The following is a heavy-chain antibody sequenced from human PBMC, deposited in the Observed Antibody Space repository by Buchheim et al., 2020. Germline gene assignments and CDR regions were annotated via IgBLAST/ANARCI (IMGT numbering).Heavy chain of an antibody. Sequence: QVQLQQWGAGLLKPSETLSLTCAVYGGSFSGYYWSWIRQPPGKGLEWIGEINHSGSTNYNPSLKSRVTISVDTSKNQFSLKLSSVTAADTAVYYCARSNYYGSGSYLNFDYWGQGTL. J-gene: IGHJ4*02. CDR3: ARSNYYGSGSYLNFDY. CDR1: GGSFSGYY. CDR2: INHSGST. D-gene: IGHD3-10*01. V-gene: IGHV4-34*01.